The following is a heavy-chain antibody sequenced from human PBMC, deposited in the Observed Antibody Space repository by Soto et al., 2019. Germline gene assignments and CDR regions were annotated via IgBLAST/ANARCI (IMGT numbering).Heavy chain of an antibody. CDR2: TSGSGGST. CDR1: GFTFSSSW. D-gene: IGHD4-17*01. CDR3: ANLHRDYGDIDY. Sequence: GGSLRLSCVVSGFTFSSSWMHWVRQAPGKGLEWVSATSGSGGSTYYADSVKGRFTISRDNSKNTLYLQMNSLRAEDTAVYYCANLHRDYGDIDYWGQGTLVTVSS. J-gene: IGHJ4*02. V-gene: IGHV3-23*01.